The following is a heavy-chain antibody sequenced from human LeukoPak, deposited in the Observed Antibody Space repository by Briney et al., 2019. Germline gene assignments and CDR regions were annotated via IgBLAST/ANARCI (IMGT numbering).Heavy chain of an antibody. Sequence: SETLSVTRTVSGGSISSYYWGWIRQPPRKGLEWIGYIYTSGRTNYNPSLKSRVTISVDTSKNQFSLKLSSVTAADTAVYYCARLGSRSSGWFDPWGQGTLVTVSS. J-gene: IGHJ5*02. CDR2: IYTSGRT. D-gene: IGHD6-6*01. CDR1: GGSISSYY. CDR3: ARLGSRSSGWFDP. V-gene: IGHV4-4*09.